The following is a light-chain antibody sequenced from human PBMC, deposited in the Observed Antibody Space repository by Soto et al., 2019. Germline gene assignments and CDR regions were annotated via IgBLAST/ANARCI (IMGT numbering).Light chain of an antibody. V-gene: IGLV1-44*01. CDR1: SSNIGSNI. CDR3: AAWDDSLNGHV. Sequence: QSVLTQPPSESGTPGQRVTISCSGSSSNIGSNIVNWYQQVPGTAPKLLIYSNSQRPSGVPDRFSGSKSGTSASLAISGLQSEDEADYFCAAWDDSLNGHVFGTGTKLTVL. CDR2: SNS. J-gene: IGLJ1*01.